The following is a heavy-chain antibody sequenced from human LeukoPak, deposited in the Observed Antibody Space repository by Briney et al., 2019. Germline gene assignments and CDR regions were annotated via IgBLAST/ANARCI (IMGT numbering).Heavy chain of an antibody. J-gene: IGHJ4*02. CDR2: INAGNGNT. Sequence: ASVKVSCKASGYTFTSYAMHWVRQAPGQRLEWTGWINAGNGNTKYSQKFQGRVTITRDTSASTAYMELSSLRSEDTAVYYCAREGGLYDILTSFDYWGQGTLVTVSS. CDR3: AREGGLYDILTSFDY. D-gene: IGHD3-9*01. CDR1: GYTFTSYA. V-gene: IGHV1-3*01.